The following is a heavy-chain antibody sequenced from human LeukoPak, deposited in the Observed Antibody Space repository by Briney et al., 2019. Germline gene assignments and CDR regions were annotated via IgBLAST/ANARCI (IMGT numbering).Heavy chain of an antibody. D-gene: IGHD2-21*02. Sequence: PGRSLRLSCAAPGFTFSSYGMHWVRQAPGKGLEWVAVIWYDGSNKYYADSVKGRFTISRDNSKNTLYLQMNSLRAEDTAVYYCARDDIAYCGGDCYSDAFDIWGQGTMVTVSS. V-gene: IGHV3-33*01. CDR2: IWYDGSNK. CDR1: GFTFSSYG. J-gene: IGHJ3*02. CDR3: ARDDIAYCGGDCYSDAFDI.